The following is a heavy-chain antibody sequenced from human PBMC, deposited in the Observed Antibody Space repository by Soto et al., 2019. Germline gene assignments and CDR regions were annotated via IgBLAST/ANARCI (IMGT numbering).Heavy chain of an antibody. CDR1: GGTFSSYA. CDR3: ARSQGSSPSLALYYYYYYGMDV. V-gene: IGHV1-69*01. D-gene: IGHD2-2*01. Sequence: QVQLVQSGAEVKKPGSSVKVSCKASGGTFSSYAISWVRQAPGQGLEWMGGIIPISETTNYAQKFQGRVTITADESKSTAYMELSSLKSEDTAVYYCARSQGSSPSLALYYYYYYGMDVWGQGTTVTVSS. CDR2: IIPISETT. J-gene: IGHJ6*02.